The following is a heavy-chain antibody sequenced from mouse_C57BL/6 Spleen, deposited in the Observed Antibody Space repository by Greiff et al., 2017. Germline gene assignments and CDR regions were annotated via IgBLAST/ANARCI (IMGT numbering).Heavy chain of an antibody. J-gene: IGHJ2*01. D-gene: IGHD1-1*01. CDR2: INPGSGGT. V-gene: IGHV1-54*01. CDR3: ARGGTTVVAHFDY. Sequence: QVQLQQSGAELVRPGTSVKVSCKASGYAFTNYLIEWVKQRPGQGLEWIGVINPGSGGTNYNEKFKGNATLTADKSSSTAYMQLSSLTSEDSAVYFCARGGTTVVAHFDYWGQGTTLTVSS. CDR1: GYAFTNYL.